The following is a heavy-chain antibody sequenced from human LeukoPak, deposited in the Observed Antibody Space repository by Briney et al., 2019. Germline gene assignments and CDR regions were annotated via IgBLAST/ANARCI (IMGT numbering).Heavy chain of an antibody. Sequence: SVKVSCKASGGTFSSYAISWVRQAPGQGLEWMGRIIPILGIANYAQKFQGRVTITADKSTSTAYMELSSLRSEDTAVYYCARVPRELRDGYNFYGMDVWGQGTTVTVSS. CDR3: ARVPRELRDGYNFYGMDV. J-gene: IGHJ6*02. D-gene: IGHD5-24*01. V-gene: IGHV1-69*04. CDR2: IIPILGIA. CDR1: GGTFSSYA.